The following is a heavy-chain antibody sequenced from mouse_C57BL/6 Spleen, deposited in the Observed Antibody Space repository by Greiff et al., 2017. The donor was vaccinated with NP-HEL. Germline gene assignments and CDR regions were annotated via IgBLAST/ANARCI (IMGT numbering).Heavy chain of an antibody. CDR3: AREGLSAQATEAMDY. CDR2: ISDGGSYT. CDR1: GFTFSSYA. J-gene: IGHJ4*01. V-gene: IGHV5-4*01. Sequence: EVKLVESGGGLVKPGGSLKLSCAASGFTFSSYAMSWVRQTPEKRLEWVATISDGGSYTYYPDNVKGRFTISRDNAKNNLYLQMSHLKSEDTAMYYCAREGLSAQATEAMDYWGQGTSVTVSS. D-gene: IGHD3-2*02.